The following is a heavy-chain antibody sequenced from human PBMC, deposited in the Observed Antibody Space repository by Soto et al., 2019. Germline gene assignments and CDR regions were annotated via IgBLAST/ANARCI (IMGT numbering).Heavy chain of an antibody. Sequence: EVQLVESGGGLVKPGGSLRLSCAASGFTFSNSWMNWVRQAPGKGLEWVGRIKSRADGETKDYVAHVKCTFFSSRDDTKNTLYLQMNSVEAKDAAEYYCTSGTGTFEDWGQGTLVTVSS. CDR3: TSGTGTFED. CDR2: IKSRADGETK. V-gene: IGHV3-15*07. J-gene: IGHJ4*02. D-gene: IGHD1-7*01. CDR1: GFTFSNSW.